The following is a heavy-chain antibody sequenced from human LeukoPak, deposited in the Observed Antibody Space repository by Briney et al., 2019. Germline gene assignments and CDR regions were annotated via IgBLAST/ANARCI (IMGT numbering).Heavy chain of an antibody. Sequence: GRSLRLSCAASGFTFSRFTMNWVRQAPGKGLEWVSFISSSSNSIYYADSVKGRFTISRDNAKNSLYLQMNSLRAEDTAVFYCARDLGIAHTFDYWGQGTLVTVSS. CDR2: ISSSSNSI. D-gene: IGHD2/OR15-2a*01. CDR1: GFTFSRFT. CDR3: ARDLGIAHTFDY. J-gene: IGHJ4*02. V-gene: IGHV3-21*01.